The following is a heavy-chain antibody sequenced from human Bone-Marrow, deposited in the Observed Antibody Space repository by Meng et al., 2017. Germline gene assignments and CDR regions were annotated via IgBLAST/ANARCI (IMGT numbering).Heavy chain of an antibody. CDR1: GLTVSSSY. V-gene: IGHV3-53*02. CDR2: IYSNGNT. J-gene: IGHJ4*02. Sequence: EVGEVGTGVGLIQPAGSLRLVCAVSGLTVSSSYMDWVRQAPGKGLEWVSIIYSNGNTYYAATVKVRFTISRDNSNNILYLQMNGLTYEYTAIYYFAGDHNWGLVYWGQGSLVTVSS. D-gene: IGHD2-21*01. CDR3: AGDHNWGLVY.